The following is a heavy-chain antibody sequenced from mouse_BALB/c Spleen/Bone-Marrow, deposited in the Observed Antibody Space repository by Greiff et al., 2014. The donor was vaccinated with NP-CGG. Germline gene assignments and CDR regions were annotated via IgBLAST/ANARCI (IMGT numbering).Heavy chain of an antibody. CDR3: ANYYYGSHFDH. CDR2: IDPANGNT. Sequence: EVQLVESGAALVKPGASVKLSCTASGFNIKDTYMHWVKQRPEQGLEWIGRIDPANGNTKYDPKFQGKATITADTSSNTAYLQLSSLTSEDTAVYYCANYYYGSHFDHWGQGTTLTVSS. D-gene: IGHD1-1*01. V-gene: IGHV14-3*02. J-gene: IGHJ2*01. CDR1: GFNIKDTY.